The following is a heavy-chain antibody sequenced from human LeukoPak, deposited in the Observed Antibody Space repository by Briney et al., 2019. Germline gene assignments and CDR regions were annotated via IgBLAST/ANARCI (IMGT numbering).Heavy chain of an antibody. CDR3: ARVVTGIAAAGFDP. CDR2: IYYSGST. V-gene: IGHV4-59*01. CDR1: GGSISSYY. D-gene: IGHD6-13*01. Sequence: SETLSLTCTVSGGSISSYYWSWLRQPPGKGLEWIGYIYYSGSTNYNPSLKSRVTISVDTSKNQFSLKLSSVTAADTAVYYCARVVTGIAAAGFDPWGQGTLVTVSS. J-gene: IGHJ5*02.